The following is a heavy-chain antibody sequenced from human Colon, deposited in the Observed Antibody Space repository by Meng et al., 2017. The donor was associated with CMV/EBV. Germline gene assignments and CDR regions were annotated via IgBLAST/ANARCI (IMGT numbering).Heavy chain of an antibody. CDR3: AREATNTPAAFDI. D-gene: IGHD1/OR15-1a*01. CDR1: GGSFSDYF. Sequence: SETLSLTCVVYGGSFSDYFWSWIRQPPGKGLEWIGEINHSGGINYNPSLKSRVTISVDTSRTQFSLKLSSVTAADTAVYYCAREATNTPAAFDIWGRGTMVTVSS. V-gene: IGHV4-34*01. J-gene: IGHJ3*02. CDR2: INHSGGI.